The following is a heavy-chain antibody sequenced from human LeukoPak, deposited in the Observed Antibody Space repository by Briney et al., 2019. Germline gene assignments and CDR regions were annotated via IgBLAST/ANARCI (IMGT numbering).Heavy chain of an antibody. J-gene: IGHJ4*02. CDR3: AITQYITSFDY. CDR1: GYSFPSYW. CDR2: IYPVDSTT. V-gene: IGHV5-51*04. Sequence: GESLKISCKGSGYSFPSYWIAWVRQMPGKGLEWMAIIYPVDSTTRYSPSFQGQVTISVDKPISTAYLQWSALKASDTAIYYCAITQYITSFDYWGQGSLVTVSS. D-gene: IGHD6-13*01.